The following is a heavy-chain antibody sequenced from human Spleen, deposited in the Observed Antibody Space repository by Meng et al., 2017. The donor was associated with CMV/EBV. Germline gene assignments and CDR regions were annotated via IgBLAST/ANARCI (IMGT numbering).Heavy chain of an antibody. V-gene: IGHV4-34*01. CDR3: ARGEHRTYSYGYRVGYYFDY. D-gene: IGHD5-18*01. Sequence: QVQLRQWGAGLLKPSGTLSLTCAVYGGSFSGYHWSWIRQPPGKGLEWIGEINHSGSTNYNPSLKSRVTISVDTSKNQFSLKLSSVTAADTAVYYCARGEHRTYSYGYRVGYYFDYWGQGTLVTVSS. CDR2: INHSGST. CDR1: GGSFSGYH. J-gene: IGHJ4*02.